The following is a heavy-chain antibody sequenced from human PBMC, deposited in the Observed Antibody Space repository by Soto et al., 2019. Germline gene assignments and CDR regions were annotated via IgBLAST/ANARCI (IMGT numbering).Heavy chain of an antibody. V-gene: IGHV3-66*01. CDR3: ARVSSRSNHPRVYYYYYYMDV. Sequence: GGSLRLSCAASGFTVSSNYMSWVRQAPGKGLEWVSVIYSGGSTYYADSVKGRFTISRDNSKNTLYLQMNSLRAEDTAVYYCARVSSRSNHPRVYYYYYYMDVWGKGTTVTVSS. CDR1: GFTVSSNY. D-gene: IGHD4-4*01. J-gene: IGHJ6*03. CDR2: IYSGGST.